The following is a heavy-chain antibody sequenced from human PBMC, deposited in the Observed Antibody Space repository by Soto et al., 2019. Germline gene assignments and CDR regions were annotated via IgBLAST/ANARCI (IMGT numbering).Heavy chain of an antibody. V-gene: IGHV1-8*01. Sequence: ASLKVSCKASGYTFTSYDINWVRQATGQGLEWMGWMSPNSGNTGYAQKFQGRVTMTRNTSISTAYMELSSLRSEDTAVYYCASATGYCSGGSCYDYWGQGTLVTVSS. CDR2: MSPNSGNT. CDR1: GYTFTSYD. J-gene: IGHJ4*02. D-gene: IGHD2-15*01. CDR3: ASATGYCSGGSCYDY.